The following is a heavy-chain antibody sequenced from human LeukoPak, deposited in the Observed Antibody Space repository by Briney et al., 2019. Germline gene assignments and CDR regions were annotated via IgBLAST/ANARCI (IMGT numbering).Heavy chain of an antibody. CDR1: GFTFSSYA. CDR2: ISYDGSNK. D-gene: IGHD3-10*01. V-gene: IGHV3-30*04. J-gene: IGHJ4*02. CDR3: AKDKIVGDGRWDFDY. Sequence: GGSLRLSCAASGFTFSSYAMHWVRQAPGKGLEWVAVISYDGSNKYYADSVKGRFTISRDNSKNTVYLQMNSLRAEDTALYFCAKDKIVGDGRWDFDYWGQGTLVTVSS.